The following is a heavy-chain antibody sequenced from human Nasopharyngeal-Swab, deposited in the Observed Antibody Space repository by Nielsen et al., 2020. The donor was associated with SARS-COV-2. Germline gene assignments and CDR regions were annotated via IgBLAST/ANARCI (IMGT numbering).Heavy chain of an antibody. Sequence: GESLKISCAASGFTFSSYGMHWVRQAPGKGLEWVAVIWYDGSNKYYADSVKGRFTISRDNSKNTLYLQMNSLRAEDTAVYYCARVTGYSGYGCYDYWGQGTLVTVSS. CDR3: ARVTGYSGYGCYDY. CDR1: GFTFSSYG. V-gene: IGHV3-33*01. CDR2: IWYDGSNK. D-gene: IGHD5-12*01. J-gene: IGHJ4*02.